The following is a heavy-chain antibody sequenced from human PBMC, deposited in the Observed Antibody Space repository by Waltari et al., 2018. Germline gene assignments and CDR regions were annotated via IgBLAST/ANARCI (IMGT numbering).Heavy chain of an antibody. Sequence: QVQLVQSGAEVKKPGASVKVSCKASGYTFTSYYMHWVRQAPGQGLEWMGIINPSGGITSYAQKFQGRVTMTRDTSTSTVYMELSSLRSEDTAVYYCARDRDIVVVTAIFDYWGQGTLVTVSS. D-gene: IGHD2-21*02. CDR3: ARDRDIVVVTAIFDY. V-gene: IGHV1-46*01. CDR2: INPSGGIT. CDR1: GYTFTSYY. J-gene: IGHJ4*02.